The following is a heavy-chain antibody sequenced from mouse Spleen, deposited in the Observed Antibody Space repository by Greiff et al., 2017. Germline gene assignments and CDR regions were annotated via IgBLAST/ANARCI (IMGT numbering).Heavy chain of an antibody. CDR1: GYTFTSYY. V-gene: IGHV1S81*02. Sequence: VQLQQSGAELVKPGASVKLSCKASGYTFTSYYMYWVKQRPGQGLEWIGEINPSNGGTNFNEKFKSKATLTVDKSSSTAYMQLSSLTSEDSAVYYCTRSITTVDYYAMDYWGQGTSVTVSS. D-gene: IGHD1-1*01. CDR3: TRSITTVDYYAMDY. J-gene: IGHJ4*01. CDR2: INPSNGGT.